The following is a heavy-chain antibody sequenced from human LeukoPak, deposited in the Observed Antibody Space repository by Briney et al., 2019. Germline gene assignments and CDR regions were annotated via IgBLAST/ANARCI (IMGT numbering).Heavy chain of an antibody. Sequence: SETLSLTCTVSGGSISSSSYYWGWIRQPPGKGLEWIGTVYYSGSTYYNPSLKSRVTISVDTSKNQFSLKLSSVTAADTAVYYCARKGLAAAAWFDPWGQGTLVTVSS. CDR1: GGSISSSSYY. CDR3: ARKGLAAAAWFDP. J-gene: IGHJ5*02. CDR2: VYYSGST. D-gene: IGHD6-13*01. V-gene: IGHV4-39*07.